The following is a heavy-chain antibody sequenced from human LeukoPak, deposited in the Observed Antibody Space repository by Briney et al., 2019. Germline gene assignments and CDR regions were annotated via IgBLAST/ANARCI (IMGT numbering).Heavy chain of an antibody. D-gene: IGHD5-18*01. J-gene: IGHJ4*02. CDR2: IYYSAIT. CDR3: ARYSYGGHYFDY. CDR1: GGSISSYY. V-gene: IGHV4-59*01. Sequence: PSETLSLTCTVSGGSISSYYWSWIREPPGKGLEWIGYIYYSAITNYNPSLKSRVTISVDTSKNQFSLNLSSVTAADTAVYYCARYSYGGHYFDYWGQGTLVTVSS.